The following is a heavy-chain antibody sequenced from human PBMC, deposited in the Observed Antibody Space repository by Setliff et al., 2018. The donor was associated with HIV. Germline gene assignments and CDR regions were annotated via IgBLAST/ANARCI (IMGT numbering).Heavy chain of an antibody. J-gene: IGHJ4*02. D-gene: IGHD5-12*01. Sequence: PSETLSLTCAVSGFPFTSGYYWGWIRQPPGKGLEWIGSGYHTGSTAYNPSLKSRVTISLDTSKNQFSLQQNSMTAADTAVYYCARYGDGYNSGDALVYWGQGTLVTVSS. CDR3: ARYGDGYNSGDALVY. CDR2: GYHTGST. CDR1: GFPFTSGYY. V-gene: IGHV4-38-2*01.